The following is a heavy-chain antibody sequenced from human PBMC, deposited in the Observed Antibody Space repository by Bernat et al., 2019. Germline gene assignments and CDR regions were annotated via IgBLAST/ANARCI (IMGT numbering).Heavy chain of an antibody. D-gene: IGHD4-17*01. Sequence: QVQLVQSGAEVKKPGSSVKVSCKASGGTFSSYTISWVRQAPGQGLEWMGRIIPILGIANYAQKFQGRVTITADKSTSTAYMELSSLRSEDTAVYYCARQPQMGYYGDYYYYMDVWGKGTTVTVSS. CDR2: IIPILGIA. V-gene: IGHV1-69*02. CDR1: GGTFSSYT. CDR3: ARQPQMGYYGDYYYYMDV. J-gene: IGHJ6*03.